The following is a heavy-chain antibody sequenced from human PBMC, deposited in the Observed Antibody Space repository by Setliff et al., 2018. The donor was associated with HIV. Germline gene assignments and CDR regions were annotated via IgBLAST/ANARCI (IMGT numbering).Heavy chain of an antibody. CDR3: ARPHSGRGGGAYFDP. D-gene: IGHD6-19*01. CDR1: GDSITSGHFY. Sequence: SETLSLTCTVSGDSITSGHFYWGWIRQAPGKGLEWIGNILDGRVTFFNPSLRGRVTISVDASKNQVSLNLRSVTAADSAVYHCARPHSGRGGGAYFDPWGQGILGTAPQ. V-gene: IGHV4-39*01. CDR2: ILDGRVT. J-gene: IGHJ5*02.